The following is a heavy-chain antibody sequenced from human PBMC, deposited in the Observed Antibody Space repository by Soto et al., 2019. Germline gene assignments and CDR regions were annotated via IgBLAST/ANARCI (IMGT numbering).Heavy chain of an antibody. CDR2: IDPSDSYT. CDR3: ARSPYCSSTSCYSQGYYYYYYGMDV. D-gene: IGHD2-2*02. V-gene: IGHV5-10-1*01. CDR1: GYSFTSYW. Sequence: PGESLKISCKGSGYSFTSYWISWVRQMPGKALEWMRRIDPSDSYTNYSPSFQGHVTISADKSISTAYLQWSSLKASDTAMYYCARSPYCSSTSCYSQGYYYYYYGMDVWGQGTTVTFSS. J-gene: IGHJ6*02.